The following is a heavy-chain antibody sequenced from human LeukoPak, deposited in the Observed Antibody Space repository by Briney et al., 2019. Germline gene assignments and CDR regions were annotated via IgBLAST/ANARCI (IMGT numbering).Heavy chain of an antibody. CDR2: IDYSGST. Sequence: SETLSLTCTVSGDSVSSDSYYWSWIRQPPGKGLEWLAYIDYSGSTKYNPSLKSRVTITLDTSKNQFSLKLSSVTAADTAVYYCARVAGTLAVAGRVYFDYWGQGALVTVSS. V-gene: IGHV4-61*01. CDR1: GDSVSSDSYY. CDR3: ARVAGTLAVAGRVYFDY. J-gene: IGHJ4*02. D-gene: IGHD6-19*01.